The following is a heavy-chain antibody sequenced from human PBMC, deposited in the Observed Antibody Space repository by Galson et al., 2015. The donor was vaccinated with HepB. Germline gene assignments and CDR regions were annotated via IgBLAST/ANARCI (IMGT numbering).Heavy chain of an antibody. Sequence: SLRLSCAASNFTFSDYYMSWIRQAPGKGLECVSYIGSGGATVYYADSVKGRFTISRDNAKNSLYLQMNSLRPEDTAVYYCARNYLRWEVDYWGRGTLVTVSS. CDR2: IGSGGATV. CDR1: NFTFSDYY. V-gene: IGHV3-11*01. J-gene: IGHJ4*02. CDR3: ARNYLRWEVDY. D-gene: IGHD4-23*01.